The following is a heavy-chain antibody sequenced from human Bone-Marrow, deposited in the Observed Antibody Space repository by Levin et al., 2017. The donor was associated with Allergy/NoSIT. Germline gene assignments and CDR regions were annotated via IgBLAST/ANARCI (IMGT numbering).Heavy chain of an antibody. Sequence: SCAASGFTFSSYAMSWVRQAPGKGLEWVSAISGSGGSTYYADSVKGRFTISRDNSKNTLYLQMNSLRAEDTAVYYCAKVDTGDFWSGYLDYWGQGTLVTVSS. J-gene: IGHJ4*02. D-gene: IGHD3-3*01. CDR1: GFTFSSYA. CDR2: ISGSGGST. CDR3: AKVDTGDFWSGYLDY. V-gene: IGHV3-23*01.